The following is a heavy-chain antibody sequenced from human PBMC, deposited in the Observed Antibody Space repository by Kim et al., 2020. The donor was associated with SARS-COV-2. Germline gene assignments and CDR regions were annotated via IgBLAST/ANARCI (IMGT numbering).Heavy chain of an antibody. J-gene: IGHJ3*02. CDR1: GFTFSSYS. V-gene: IGHV3-21*01. Sequence: GGSLRLSCAASGFTFSSYSMNWVRQAPGKGLEWVSSISSSSSYIYYADSVKGRFTISRDNAKNSLYLQMNSLRAEDTAVYYCARDRWGYTITQAFDIWGQGTMVTVSS. D-gene: IGHD5-12*01. CDR3: ARDRWGYTITQAFDI. CDR2: ISSSSSYI.